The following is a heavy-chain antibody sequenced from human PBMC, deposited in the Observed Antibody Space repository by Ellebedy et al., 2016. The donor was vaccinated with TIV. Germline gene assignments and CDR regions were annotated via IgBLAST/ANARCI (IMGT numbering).Heavy chain of an antibody. CDR2: IYQDGSEQ. D-gene: IGHD4-17*01. CDR3: ARRGSFGDYAVQVNSWFDS. CDR1: GFSFRSYW. Sequence: PGGSLRLSCVASGFSFRSYWMSWVRQAPGKGLEWVANIYQDGSEQYYVDSAKGRFTISRDNAKNSVYLQMNSLRAEDTAVYYCARRGSFGDYAVQVNSWFDSWGQGTLVTVSS. J-gene: IGHJ5*01. V-gene: IGHV3-7*01.